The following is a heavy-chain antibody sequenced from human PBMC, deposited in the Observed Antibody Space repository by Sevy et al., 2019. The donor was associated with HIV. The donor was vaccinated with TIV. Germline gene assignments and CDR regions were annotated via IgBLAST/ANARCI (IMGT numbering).Heavy chain of an antibody. Sequence: GGSLRLSCAASGFTFSSYWMSWVRQAPGKGLEWVANIKQDGSEKYYVDSVNGRFTISRANAKNSLYLQMNGLRAEATAVYYCAREEWVKYYVDYWGQGTLVTVSS. J-gene: IGHJ4*02. D-gene: IGHD3-3*01. CDR2: IKQDGSEK. V-gene: IGHV3-7*01. CDR1: GFTFSSYW. CDR3: AREEWVKYYVDY.